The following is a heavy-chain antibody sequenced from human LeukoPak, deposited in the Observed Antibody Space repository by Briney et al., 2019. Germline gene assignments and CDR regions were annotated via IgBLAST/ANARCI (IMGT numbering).Heavy chain of an antibody. J-gene: IGHJ4*02. CDR3: ARGRELGTFDY. D-gene: IGHD7-27*01. Sequence: GGSLRLSCAASGFTFSSYAMHWVRQAPGKGLEYVSAISSNGGSTYYANSVKGRFTISRDNSKNTLYLQMNSLRAEDTAVYYCARGRELGTFDYWGQGTLVTVSS. CDR2: ISSNGGST. CDR1: GFTFSSYA. V-gene: IGHV3-64*01.